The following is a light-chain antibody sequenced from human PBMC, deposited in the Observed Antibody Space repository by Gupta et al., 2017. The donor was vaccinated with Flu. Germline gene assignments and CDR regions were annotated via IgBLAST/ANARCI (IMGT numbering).Light chain of an antibody. CDR3: QQDYSDPLT. V-gene: IGKV4-1*01. Sequence: SLGERATINCKSSQSLLYTSTDKNYLAWYQQKAGQPPKLLVSWASTRESGVPERFSGSGSGTDFTLTISSLQAEDVSVYYCQQDYSDPLTFGGGTTVEIK. CDR2: WAS. J-gene: IGKJ4*01. CDR1: QSLLYTSTDKNY.